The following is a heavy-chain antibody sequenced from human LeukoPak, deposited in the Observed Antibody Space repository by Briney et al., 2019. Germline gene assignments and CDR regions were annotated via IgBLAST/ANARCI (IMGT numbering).Heavy chain of an antibody. Sequence: ASETLSLTCAVYGASFSGYYWSWIRQPPGKGREWIGEINHSGSTNYNPSLKSRVTISVDTSKNQFSLKLSSVTAADTAVYYCASQSSSPAGVYWGQGTLVTVSS. V-gene: IGHV4-34*01. D-gene: IGHD6-19*01. CDR3: ASQSSSPAGVY. CDR1: GASFSGYY. J-gene: IGHJ4*02. CDR2: INHSGST.